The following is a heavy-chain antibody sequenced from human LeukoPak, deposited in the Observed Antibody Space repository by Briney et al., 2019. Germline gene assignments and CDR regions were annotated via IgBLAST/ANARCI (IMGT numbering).Heavy chain of an antibody. CDR2: INPNSGGT. V-gene: IGHV1-2*02. CDR3: ARDLAEGWFDP. Sequence: ASVKVSCKASGYTFTSYGISWVRQAPGQGLEWMGWINPNSGGTNYAQKFQGRGTMTRDTSISTAYMELSRLRSDDTAVYYCARDLAEGWFDPWGQGTLVTVSS. D-gene: IGHD6-13*01. J-gene: IGHJ5*02. CDR1: GYTFTSYG.